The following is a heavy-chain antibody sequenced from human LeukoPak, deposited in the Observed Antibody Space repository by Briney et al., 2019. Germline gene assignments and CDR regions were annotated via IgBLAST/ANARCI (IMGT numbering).Heavy chain of an antibody. CDR2: IYSGGST. CDR3: AKVGIVDAFDI. D-gene: IGHD3-22*01. V-gene: IGHV3-23*03. J-gene: IGHJ3*02. CDR1: GFTFSTYW. Sequence: GGSLRLSCAASGFTFSTYWMSWVRQAPGKGLEWVSVIYSGGSTYYADSVKGRFTISRDNSKNTLYLQMNSLRAEDTAVYYCAKVGIVDAFDIWGQGTMVTVSS.